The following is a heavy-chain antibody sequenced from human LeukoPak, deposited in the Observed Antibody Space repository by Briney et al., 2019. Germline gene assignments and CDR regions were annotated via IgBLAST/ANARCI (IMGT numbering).Heavy chain of an antibody. CDR2: IYYSGST. V-gene: IGHV4-59*01. CDR1: GGSISSYY. Sequence: PSETLSLTCTVSGGSISSYYWSWIRQPPGKGLEWIGYIYYSGSTNYNPSLKSRVTISVDTSKNQFSLKLSSVTAADTAVYYCARGVDTATGYYYYYYMDVWGKGTTVTVSS. CDR3: ARGVDTATGYYYYYYMDV. D-gene: IGHD5-18*01. J-gene: IGHJ6*03.